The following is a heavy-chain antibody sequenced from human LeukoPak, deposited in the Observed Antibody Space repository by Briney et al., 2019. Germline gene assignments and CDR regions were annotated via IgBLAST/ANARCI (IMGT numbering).Heavy chain of an antibody. CDR1: GYSISSGYY. J-gene: IGHJ4*02. V-gene: IGHV4-38-2*02. CDR2: IYHSGST. D-gene: IGHD2-15*01. CDR3: ARAEPDSSYDY. Sequence: PSGTLSLTCTVSGYSISSGYYWGWIRQPPGKGLEWIGSIYHSGSTYYNPSLKSRVTISVDTSKNQFSLKLSSVTAADTAVYYCARAEPDSSYDYWGQGTLVTVSS.